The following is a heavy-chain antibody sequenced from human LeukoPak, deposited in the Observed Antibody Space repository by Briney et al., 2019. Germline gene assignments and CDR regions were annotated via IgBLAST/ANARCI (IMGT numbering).Heavy chain of an antibody. V-gene: IGHV1-46*01. CDR1: GYTFTSYY. CDR3: ARSEGSGYYEGWFDP. CDR2: INPSGGST. J-gene: IGHJ5*02. D-gene: IGHD3-3*01. Sequence: ASVKVSCKASGYTFTSYYMHWVRQAPGQGLEWMGIINPSGGSTSYAQKFQGRVTMTRDISTSTVYMELSSLRSEDTAVYYCARSEGSGYYEGWFDPWGQGTLVTVSS.